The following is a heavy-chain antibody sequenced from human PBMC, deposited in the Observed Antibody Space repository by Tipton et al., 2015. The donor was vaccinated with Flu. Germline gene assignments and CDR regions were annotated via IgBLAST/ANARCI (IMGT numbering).Heavy chain of an antibody. Sequence: TLSLTCAVSGAPVRGGIYSWNWIRQPPGKGLEWIGSISHTGTYYKPSLRTRAAISADRSKNQFSLKLSSVIAADTAVYYCARYGTYDGSRYFQHWGQGTLVTVSS. CDR2: ISHTGT. CDR3: ARYGTYDGSRYFQH. J-gene: IGHJ1*01. V-gene: IGHV4-30-2*02. CDR1: GAPVRGGIYS. D-gene: IGHD1-26*01.